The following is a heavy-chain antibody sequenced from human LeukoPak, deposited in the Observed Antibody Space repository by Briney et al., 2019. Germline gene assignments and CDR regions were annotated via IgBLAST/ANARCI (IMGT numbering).Heavy chain of an antibody. CDR2: INHSGST. CDR3: ARASDWDYYYMDV. D-gene: IGHD2-21*01. V-gene: IGHV4-34*01. CDR1: GGSISSYY. J-gene: IGHJ6*03. Sequence: SETLSLTCTVSGGSISSYYWSWIRQPPGKGLEWIGEINHSGSTNYNPSLKSRVTISVDTSKNQFSLKLSSVTAADTAVYYCARASDWDYYYMDVWGKGTTVTVSS.